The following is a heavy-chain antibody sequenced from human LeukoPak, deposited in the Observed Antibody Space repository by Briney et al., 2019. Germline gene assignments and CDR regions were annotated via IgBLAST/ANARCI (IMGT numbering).Heavy chain of an antibody. J-gene: IGHJ4*02. D-gene: IGHD2-21*01. Sequence: PGGSLRLSCAASGFTFSSYSMNWVRQAPGKGLEWVSYISSSSSTIYYADSVKSRFTISRDNAKIPLYLQMNSLRAEDTSVYYCATGLAYCGGDCYDYWGQGTLVTVSS. CDR1: GFTFSSYS. V-gene: IGHV3-48*01. CDR2: ISSSSSTI. CDR3: ATGLAYCGGDCYDY.